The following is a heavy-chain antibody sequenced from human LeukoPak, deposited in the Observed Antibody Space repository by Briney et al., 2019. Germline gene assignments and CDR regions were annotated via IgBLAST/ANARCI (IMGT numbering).Heavy chain of an antibody. D-gene: IGHD4-17*01. CDR2: ISSDGTST. J-gene: IGHJ4*02. Sequence: GGSLRLSCAASGFTFSSYWMHWVRQTPGKGLVWVSRISSDGTSTSYADSVKGRFTISRDNAKNTLYLRMNSLRAEDTAVYHCTRVYFGDYVDYWGQGTLVTVSS. CDR3: TRVYFGDYVDY. V-gene: IGHV3-74*01. CDR1: GFTFSSYW.